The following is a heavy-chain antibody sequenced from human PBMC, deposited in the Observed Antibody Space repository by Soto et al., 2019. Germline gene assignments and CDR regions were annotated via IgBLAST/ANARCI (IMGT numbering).Heavy chain of an antibody. CDR2: IYHSGST. CDR1: GGSISSPNL. V-gene: IGHV4-4*02. J-gene: IGHJ5*02. D-gene: IGHD2-2*01. CDR3: ARGSRYRSGYCISTSCYNWFAP. Sequence: SETLSLTCAVSGGSISSPNLWTWVRQPPGKGLEWIGYIYHSGSTYYNPSLKSRVTISVDRSKNQFSLKLSSVTAADTAVYYCARGSRYRSGYCISTSCYNWFAPWGQGTLVT.